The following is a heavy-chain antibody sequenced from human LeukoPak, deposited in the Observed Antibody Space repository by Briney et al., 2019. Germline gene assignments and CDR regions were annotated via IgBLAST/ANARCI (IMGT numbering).Heavy chain of an antibody. D-gene: IGHD1-26*01. CDR3: ARQQVSGSPPGWFDP. V-gene: IGHV4-59*08. CDR2: IYYSGST. Sequence: PSETLSLTCAVYGGSFSSYYWSWIRQPPGKGLEWIGYIYYSGSTNYNPSLKSRVTISVDTSKDQFSLKLSSVTAADTAVYYCARQQVSGSPPGWFDPWGQGTLVTVSS. CDR1: GGSFSSYY. J-gene: IGHJ5*02.